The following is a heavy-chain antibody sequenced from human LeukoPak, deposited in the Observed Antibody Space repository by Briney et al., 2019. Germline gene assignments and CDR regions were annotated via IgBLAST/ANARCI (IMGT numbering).Heavy chain of an antibody. Sequence: GGSLRLSCAASGFTFSSYAMSWVRQTPGKGLEWVSGISDSGGSTYYADSVKGRFTISRDNSRNTLYLQMNSLRAEDTAIYYCAKMPVSYSSGWSTFDYWGQGTLVTVSS. D-gene: IGHD6-19*01. V-gene: IGHV3-23*01. CDR2: ISDSGGST. CDR3: AKMPVSYSSGWSTFDY. CDR1: GFTFSSYA. J-gene: IGHJ4*02.